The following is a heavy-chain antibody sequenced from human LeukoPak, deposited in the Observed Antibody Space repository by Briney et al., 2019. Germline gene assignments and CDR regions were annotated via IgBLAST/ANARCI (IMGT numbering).Heavy chain of an antibody. Sequence: GGPLRLSCAASGFTFSSYGMHWVRQAPGKGLEWVAVISYDGSNKYYADPVKGRLTISRDNSKNTLYLQMNSLRAEDTAVYYCAKEGGSYEVGDYWGQGTLVTVSS. CDR2: ISYDGSNK. D-gene: IGHD1-26*01. CDR3: AKEGGSYEVGDY. J-gene: IGHJ4*02. CDR1: GFTFSSYG. V-gene: IGHV3-30*18.